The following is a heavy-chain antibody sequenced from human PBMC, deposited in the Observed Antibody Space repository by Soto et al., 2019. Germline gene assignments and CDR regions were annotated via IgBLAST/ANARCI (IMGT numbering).Heavy chain of an antibody. D-gene: IGHD6-19*01. CDR3: ARDTTSSGWYFGYYYYMDV. CDR1: GYTFTSYG. V-gene: IGHV1-18*01. J-gene: IGHJ6*03. CDR2: ISAYNGNT. Sequence: QVQLVQSGAEVKKPGASVKVSCKASGYTFTSYGISWVRQAPGQGLEWMGWISAYNGNTNYAQKLQGRITMTTDTSTSTAYMELRSLRSDDTAVYYCARDTTSSGWYFGYYYYMDVWGKGTTVTVSS.